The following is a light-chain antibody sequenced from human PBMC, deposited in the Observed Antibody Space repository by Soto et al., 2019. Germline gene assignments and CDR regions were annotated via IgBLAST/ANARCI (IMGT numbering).Light chain of an antibody. J-gene: IGKJ1*01. CDR1: QSVSSTY. CDR2: GAS. Sequence: EIVLTQSPGTLSLSPGERATLSYRASQSVSSTYLAWYQQKPGQAPRLLIYGASNRATGIPDRFSGSGSGTDFTLTISRLVPEDFAVYYCQQYGGSRWTFGQGTRVDI. CDR3: QQYGGSRWT. V-gene: IGKV3-20*01.